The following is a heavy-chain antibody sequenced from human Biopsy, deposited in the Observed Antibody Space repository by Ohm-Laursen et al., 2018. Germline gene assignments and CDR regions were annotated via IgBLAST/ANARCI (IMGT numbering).Heavy chain of an antibody. D-gene: IGHD2-15*01. Sequence: GTLSLTCTVSGVSITAYYWSWIRQPPGKGLECIGNIHLSGSTNYNPSLKSRLTISVDTSKNQFSLKLSSVTAADTAVYYCARMDCSGGSCHYYSYGMDVWGQGTTVTVSS. CDR1: GVSITAYY. CDR2: IHLSGST. CDR3: ARMDCSGGSCHYYSYGMDV. V-gene: IGHV4-4*09. J-gene: IGHJ6*02.